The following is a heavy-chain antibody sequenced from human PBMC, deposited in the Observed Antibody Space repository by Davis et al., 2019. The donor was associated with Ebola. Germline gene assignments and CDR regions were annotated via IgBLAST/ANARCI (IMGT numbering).Heavy chain of an antibody. D-gene: IGHD1-20*01. Sequence: MPSETLSLTCTVSGGSMTDYYWSWIRQSPGKGLEWIGYIYYLGSTIYNPSLQSRVTISVDTSKNQFSLMLTSVTAADTAVYYCARVSTKWNHDSWGQGTLVTVSS. CDR1: GGSMTDYY. J-gene: IGHJ4*02. V-gene: IGHV4-59*12. CDR2: IYYLGST. CDR3: ARVSTKWNHDS.